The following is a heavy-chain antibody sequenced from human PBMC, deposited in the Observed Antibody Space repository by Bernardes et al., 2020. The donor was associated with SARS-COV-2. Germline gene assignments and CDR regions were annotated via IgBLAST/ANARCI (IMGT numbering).Heavy chain of an antibody. V-gene: IGHV4-4*07. CDR3: ARTAVIYCSGGSCSGYGMDV. D-gene: IGHD2-15*01. Sequence: SETLSLTCTVSGGSISSYYWSWIRQPAGKGLEWIGRIYTSGSTNYNPSLKSRVTMSVDTSKNQFSLKLSSVTAADTAVYYCARTAVIYCSGGSCSGYGMDVWGQGTTDTVSS. CDR2: IYTSGST. J-gene: IGHJ6*02. CDR1: GGSISSYY.